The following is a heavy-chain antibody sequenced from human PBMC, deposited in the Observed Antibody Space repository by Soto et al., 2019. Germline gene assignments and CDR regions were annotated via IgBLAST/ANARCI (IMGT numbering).Heavy chain of an antibody. D-gene: IGHD2-8*01. CDR1: GFSLSNYG. CDR3: ATARHCSNDACPAAE. CDR2: ISYHGRDE. J-gene: IGHJ4*02. Sequence: QVQLVESGGGVVQPGRSLRLSCAASGFSLSNYGMHWVRQAPGKGLEWVAVISYHGRDEYYADSVKGRFTISRDTSKNTLYLQMNTLRPEDTAVYYCATARHCSNDACPAAEWGQGTLITVSS. V-gene: IGHV3-30*03.